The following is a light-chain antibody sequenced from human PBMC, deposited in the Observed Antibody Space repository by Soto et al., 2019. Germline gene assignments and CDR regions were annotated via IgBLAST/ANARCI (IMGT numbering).Light chain of an antibody. J-gene: IGLJ2*01. CDR2: VGTGGIVG. V-gene: IGLV9-49*01. CDR1: SGYSNYK. Sequence: QAVVTQPPSASASLGASVTLTYTLSSGYSNYKVDWYQQRPGKGPRFVMRVGTGGIVGSKGDGIPDRFSVLGSGLNRYLTIKNIQEEDESDYHCGADHGSGSNVVFGGGTKLTVL. CDR3: GADHGSGSNVV.